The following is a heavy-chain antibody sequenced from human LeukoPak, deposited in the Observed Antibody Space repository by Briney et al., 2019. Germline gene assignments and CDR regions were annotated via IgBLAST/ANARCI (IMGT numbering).Heavy chain of an antibody. Sequence: ASVKVSCKASGYTFTSNYMHWVRQAPGQGLEWMGIINPSGGSTSSEQRFQGRVTMTRDTSTSTVYIELSSLRSEHTAVYYCARFLWFGEFPPYYYYYYMDVWGKGTTVTVSS. CDR2: INPSGGST. CDR3: ARFLWFGEFPPYYYYYYMDV. V-gene: IGHV1-46*01. J-gene: IGHJ6*03. CDR1: GYTFTSNY. D-gene: IGHD3-10*01.